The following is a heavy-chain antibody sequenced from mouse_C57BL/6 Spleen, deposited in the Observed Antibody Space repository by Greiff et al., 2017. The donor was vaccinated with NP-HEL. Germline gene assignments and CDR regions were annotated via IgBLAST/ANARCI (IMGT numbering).Heavy chain of an antibody. V-gene: IGHV1-85*01. CDR2: IYPRDGST. D-gene: IGHD1-1*01. Sequence: VKLMESGPELVKPGASVKLSCKASGYTFTSYDINWVKQRPGQGLEWIGWIYPRDGSTKYNEKFKGKATLTVDTSSSTAYMELHSLTSEDSAVYFCARGLGSSYLYWYFDVWGTGTTVTVSS. CDR1: GYTFTSYD. J-gene: IGHJ1*03. CDR3: ARGLGSSYLYWYFDV.